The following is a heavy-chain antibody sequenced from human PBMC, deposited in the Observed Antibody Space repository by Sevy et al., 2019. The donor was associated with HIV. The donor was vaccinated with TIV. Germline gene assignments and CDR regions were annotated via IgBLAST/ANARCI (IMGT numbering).Heavy chain of an antibody. CDR2: ITGSGHST. CDR1: GFTFSSYS. D-gene: IGHD3-10*01. CDR3: ARGAHGYYYYMDV. Sequence: GGSLRLSCAASGFTFSSYSINWVRQAPGKGLEWVSSITGSGHSTFYTDSVKGRFTISRDNSNNTMYLHMYSLRAEDTAIYYCARGAHGYYYYMDVWGKGTTVTVSS. J-gene: IGHJ6*03. V-gene: IGHV3-23*01.